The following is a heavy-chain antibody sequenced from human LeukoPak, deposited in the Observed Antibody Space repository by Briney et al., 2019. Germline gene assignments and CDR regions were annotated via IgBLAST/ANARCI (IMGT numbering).Heavy chain of an antibody. V-gene: IGHV1-46*01. CDR2: INPSGGST. Sequence: ASVNVSCKASGYTFTSYYMHWVRQAPGQGLEWMGIINPSGGSTSYAQKFQGRVTMTRDTSTSTVYMELSSLRSEDTAVYYCARDYSQYYDFWSGYYWFDPWGQGTLVTVSS. D-gene: IGHD3-3*01. CDR1: GYTFTSYY. J-gene: IGHJ5*02. CDR3: ARDYSQYYDFWSGYYWFDP.